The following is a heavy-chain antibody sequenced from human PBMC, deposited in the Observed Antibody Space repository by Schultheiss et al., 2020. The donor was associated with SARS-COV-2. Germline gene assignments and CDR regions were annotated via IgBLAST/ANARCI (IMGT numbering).Heavy chain of an antibody. V-gene: IGHV4-34*01. CDR3: AKDELRFLEWLVRYYGMDV. Sequence: SETLSLNCAVYGGSFSGYYWSWIRQPPGKGLEWIGEINHSGSTYYNPSLKSRVTISVDTSKNQFSLKLSSVTAADTAVYYCAKDELRFLEWLVRYYGMDVWGQGTTVTVSS. J-gene: IGHJ6*02. CDR2: INHSGST. CDR1: GGSFSGYY. D-gene: IGHD3-3*01.